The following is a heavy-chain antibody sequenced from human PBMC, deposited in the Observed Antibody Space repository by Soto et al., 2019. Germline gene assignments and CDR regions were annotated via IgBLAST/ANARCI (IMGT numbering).Heavy chain of an antibody. V-gene: IGHV1-69*06. D-gene: IGHD3-22*01. CDR1: GGTFSSYA. Sequence: QVQLVQSGAEVKKPGSSVKVSCKASGGTFSSYAISWVRQAPGQGLEWMGGIIPIFGTANYAQKFQGRVTITADKSTSTAYMELSSLRSEDTAVYYCARFAYYYDSSGYYVHYYFDYWGQGTLVTVSS. J-gene: IGHJ4*02. CDR2: IIPIFGTA. CDR3: ARFAYYYDSSGYYVHYYFDY.